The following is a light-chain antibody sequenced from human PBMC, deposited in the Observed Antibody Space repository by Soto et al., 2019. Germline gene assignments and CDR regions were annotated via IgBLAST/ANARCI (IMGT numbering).Light chain of an antibody. CDR1: QGIGDT. Sequence: EVVMRQSPATLSVSPGAGAPLSCRASQGIGDTLAWYQHNPGQTPRLLIYDTSTRATGVPARFSGSRSGTEFTLTISRLEPEDFAVYYCQQYGTSPRTFGQGTKVDI. CDR2: DTS. V-gene: IGKV3-15*01. J-gene: IGKJ1*01. CDR3: QQYGTSPRT.